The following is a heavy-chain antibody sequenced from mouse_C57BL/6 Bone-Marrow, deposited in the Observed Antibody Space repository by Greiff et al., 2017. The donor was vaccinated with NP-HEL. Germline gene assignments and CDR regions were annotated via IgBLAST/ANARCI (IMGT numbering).Heavy chain of an antibody. CDR2: ISSGGDYI. V-gene: IGHV5-9-1*02. J-gene: IGHJ3*01. CDR1: GFTFSSYA. Sequence: DVMLVESGEGLVKPGGSLKLSCAASGFTFSSYAMSWVRQTPEKRLEWVAYISSGGDYIYYADTVKGRFTISRDNARNTLYLQMSSLKSEDTAMYYCTSRGNYTFAYWGQGTLVTVSA. D-gene: IGHD2-12*01. CDR3: TSRGNYTFAY.